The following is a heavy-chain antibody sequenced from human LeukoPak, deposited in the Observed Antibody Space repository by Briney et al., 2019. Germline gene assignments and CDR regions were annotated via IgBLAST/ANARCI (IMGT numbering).Heavy chain of an antibody. CDR3: ARDRRYGGNSLYYFDY. V-gene: IGHV3-7*01. Sequence: GGSLRLSCAASGFTLSSYWMTWFRQAPGKGLEWVANIKQDGSEKYYVDSVKGRFTISRDNAKNSLYLQMNSLRAEDTAVYYCARDRRYGGNSLYYFDYWGQGTLVTVSS. CDR2: IKQDGSEK. D-gene: IGHD4-23*01. J-gene: IGHJ4*02. CDR1: GFTLSSYW.